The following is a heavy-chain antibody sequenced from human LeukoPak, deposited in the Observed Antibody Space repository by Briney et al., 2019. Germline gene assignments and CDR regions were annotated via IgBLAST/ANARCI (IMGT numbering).Heavy chain of an antibody. CDR2: INPNSGGT. V-gene: IGHV1-2*02. CDR3: ARDCSGGSCHDY. CDR1: GYTFTGYY. D-gene: IGHD2-15*01. J-gene: IGHJ4*02. Sequence: ASVKVSCKASGYTFTGYYMHRARQAPGQGLEWMGWINPNSGGTNYAQKFQGRVTMTRDTSISTAYMELSRLRSDDTAVYYCARDCSGGSCHDYWGQGTLVTVSS.